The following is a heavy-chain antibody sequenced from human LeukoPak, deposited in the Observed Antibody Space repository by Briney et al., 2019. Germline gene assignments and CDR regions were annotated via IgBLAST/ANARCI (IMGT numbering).Heavy chain of an antibody. D-gene: IGHD3-3*01. CDR3: ARETGFWSGYYHNWFDP. CDR2: IYTSGST. V-gene: IGHV4-4*07. CDR1: GGSISSYY. J-gene: IGHJ5*02. Sequence: SETLSLTCTVSGGSISSYYWSWIRQPAGKGLEWIGRIYTSGSTNYNPSLKSRVTMSVDTSKNQFSLKLSSVTAPDTAVYYCARETGFWSGYYHNWFDPWGQGTLVTVSS.